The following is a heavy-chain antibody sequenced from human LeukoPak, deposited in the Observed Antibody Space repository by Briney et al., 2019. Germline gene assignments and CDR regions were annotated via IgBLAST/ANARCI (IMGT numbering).Heavy chain of an antibody. CDR1: GWSFSGYY. V-gene: IGHV4-34*01. CDR2: INHSGST. Sequence: PSETLSLTCAVYGWSFSGYYWSWIRQPPGKGLEWIGEINHSGSTNYNPSLKSRVTISVDTSKNQFSLKLSSVTAADTAVYYCARIPAAIALVYYYYYMDGWGKGTTVTASS. D-gene: IGHD2-2*01. J-gene: IGHJ6*03. CDR3: ARIPAAIALVYYYYYMDG.